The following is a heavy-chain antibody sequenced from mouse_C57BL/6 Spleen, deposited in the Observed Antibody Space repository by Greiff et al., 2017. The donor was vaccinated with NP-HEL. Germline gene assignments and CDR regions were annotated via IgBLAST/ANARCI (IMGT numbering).Heavy chain of an antibody. Sequence: VKPGASVKISCKASGYTFTDYYMNWVKQSHGKSLEWIGDINPNNGGTSYNQKFKGKATLTVDKSSSTAYMELRSLTSEDSAVYYCARWLLYAMDYWGQGTSVTVSS. J-gene: IGHJ4*01. V-gene: IGHV1-26*01. CDR3: ARWLLYAMDY. D-gene: IGHD2-3*01. CDR2: INPNNGGT. CDR1: GYTFTDYY.